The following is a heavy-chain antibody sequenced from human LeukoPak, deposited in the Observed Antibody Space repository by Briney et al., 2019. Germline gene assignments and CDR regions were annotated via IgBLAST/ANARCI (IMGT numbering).Heavy chain of an antibody. J-gene: IGHJ5*02. Sequence: GGSLRLSCAGSGFSISNYGMNWVRQAPGKGPEWLSYIRSDSSTKYYADSVEGRFTISRDNAQNSLYLQMNSLRAEDTAVYYCAALWFDPWGQGTLVTVSS. V-gene: IGHV3-48*01. CDR2: IRSDSSTK. CDR1: GFSISNYG. CDR3: AALWFDP.